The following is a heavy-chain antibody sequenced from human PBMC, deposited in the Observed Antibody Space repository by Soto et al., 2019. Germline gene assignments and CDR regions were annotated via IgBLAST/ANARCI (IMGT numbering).Heavy chain of an antibody. CDR2: ISWNSGSI. CDR3: AKDLDYCVNSVFDY. Sequence: WARQAPGKGLEWVSGISWNSGSIGYADSVKGRFTISRDNAKNSLYLQMNSLRAEDTALYYCAKDLDYCVNSVFDYWGHGTLVTVSS. J-gene: IGHJ4*01. V-gene: IGHV3-9*01. D-gene: IGHD4-17*01.